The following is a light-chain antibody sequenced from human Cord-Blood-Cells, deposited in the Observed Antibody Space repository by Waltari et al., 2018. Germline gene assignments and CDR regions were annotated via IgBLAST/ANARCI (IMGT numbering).Light chain of an antibody. CDR1: QSISSY. J-gene: IGKJ1*01. CDR3: QQSYSTPRT. CDR2: AAS. Sequence: DIQMTQSPSSLPASVGDRVTITCRASQSISSYLNWYQQKPGTAPKLLIYAASSLQSGVPSRFSGSGSGTDFTLTISSLQPEDFATYYCQQSYSTPRTFGQGTKVEIK. V-gene: IGKV1-39*01.